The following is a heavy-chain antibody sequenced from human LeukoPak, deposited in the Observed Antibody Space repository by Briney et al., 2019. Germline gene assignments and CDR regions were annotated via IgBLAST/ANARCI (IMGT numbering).Heavy chain of an antibody. D-gene: IGHD6-6*01. V-gene: IGHV4-59*01. CDR1: GGSISSYD. CDR3: ARDRPSPYSSSSGYYYYYYGMDV. CDR2: IYQSGST. J-gene: IGHJ6*02. Sequence: TSETLSLTCTVSGGSISSYDCSWLRQTPGKGLERLGYIYQSGSTNYNPSLKSRVTISVDTSKNQFSLKLSSVTAADTAVYYCARDRPSPYSSSSGYYYYYYGMDVWGQGTTVTVSS.